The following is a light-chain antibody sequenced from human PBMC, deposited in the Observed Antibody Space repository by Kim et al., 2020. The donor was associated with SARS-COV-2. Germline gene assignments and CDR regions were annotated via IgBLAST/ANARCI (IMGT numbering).Light chain of an antibody. V-gene: IGKV3-11*01. CDR2: DAS. CDR1: QSVGNY. Sequence: EIVLTQSPATLSLSPGERATLSCRASQSVGNYLAWYQQKPGQAPRLLIYDASSRATGIPARFSGSGSGTDFTLTISSLEPEDFAVYYCQQRSNWPPLTFGGGTKVEI. CDR3: QQRSNWPPLT. J-gene: IGKJ4*01.